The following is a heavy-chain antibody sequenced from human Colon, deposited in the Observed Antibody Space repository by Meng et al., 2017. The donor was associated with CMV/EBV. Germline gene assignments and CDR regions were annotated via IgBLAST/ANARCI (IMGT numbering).Heavy chain of an antibody. Sequence: GESLKISCEASGLAVSGNYMNWVRQAPGKGLEWVSIIYSGGSAYYTDSVKGRFTISRDNAKNTVYLQMNSLRAEDTAVYYCARVVPGAVGSISYFDSWGKG. CDR3: ARVVPGAVGSISYFDS. CDR2: IYSGGSA. J-gene: IGHJ4*02. CDR1: GLAVSGNY. V-gene: IGHV3-53*01. D-gene: IGHD6-19*01.